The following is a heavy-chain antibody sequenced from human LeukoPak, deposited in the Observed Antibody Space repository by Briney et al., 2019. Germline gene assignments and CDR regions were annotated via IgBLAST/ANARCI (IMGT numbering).Heavy chain of an antibody. CDR2: IIPIFGTA. D-gene: IGHD3-22*01. Sequence: SVKVPCKASGGTFSSYAISWVRQAPGQGLEWMGGIIPIFGTANYAQKFQGRVTITTDESTSTACMELSSLRSEDTAVYYCARNGGSSGYHPYYYYYYMDVWGKGTTVTVSS. CDR3: ARNGGSSGYHPYYYYYYMDV. J-gene: IGHJ6*03. CDR1: GGTFSSYA. V-gene: IGHV1-69*05.